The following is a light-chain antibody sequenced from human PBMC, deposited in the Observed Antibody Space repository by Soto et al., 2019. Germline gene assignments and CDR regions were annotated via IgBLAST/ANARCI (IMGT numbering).Light chain of an antibody. CDR2: DAS. V-gene: IGKV3-11*01. CDR3: QQRTNWPPEVT. Sequence: EIVLTQSPATLSLSPGERATLSCRASQSVSTYLAWYQQKPGQAPRLLIYDASRRATGIPARFSGSGSGTDFTLTISSLEPDDFAVYFCQQRTNWPPEVTFGPGTKVDIK. CDR1: QSVSTY. J-gene: IGKJ3*01.